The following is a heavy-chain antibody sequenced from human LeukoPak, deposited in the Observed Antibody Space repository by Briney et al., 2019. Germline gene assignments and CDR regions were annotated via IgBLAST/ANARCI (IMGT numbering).Heavy chain of an antibody. D-gene: IGHD6-19*01. CDR3: ARVRDSSGWYYYYMDV. Sequence: GGSLRLSCAASGFTFSSYAMHWVRQAPGKGLEYVSAISSNGGSTYYANSVKGRFTISRDNSKNTLYLQMGSLRAEDMAVYYCARVRDSSGWYYYYMDVWGKGTTVTVSS. V-gene: IGHV3-64*01. J-gene: IGHJ6*03. CDR1: GFTFSSYA. CDR2: ISSNGGST.